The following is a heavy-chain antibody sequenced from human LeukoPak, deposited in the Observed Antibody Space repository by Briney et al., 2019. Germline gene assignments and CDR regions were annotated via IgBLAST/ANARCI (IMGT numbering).Heavy chain of an antibody. CDR3: ARDPPPGVVGATT. J-gene: IGHJ4*02. V-gene: IGHV4-59*01. Sequence: PSETLSLTCTVSGGSISSYYWSWIRQPPGKGLEWIGYIYYSGSTNYNPSLKSRVTISVDTSKNQFSLKLSSVTAADTAVYYCARDPPPGVVGATTWGQGTLVTVSS. CDR1: GGSISSYY. D-gene: IGHD1-26*01. CDR2: IYYSGST.